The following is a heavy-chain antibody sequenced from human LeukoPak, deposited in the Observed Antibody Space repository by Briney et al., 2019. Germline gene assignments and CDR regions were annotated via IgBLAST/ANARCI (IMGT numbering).Heavy chain of an antibody. CDR2: ISSSSTI. D-gene: IGHD3/OR15-3a*01. V-gene: IGHV3-48*02. CDR1: GFTVSSYS. J-gene: IGHJ4*02. CDR3: ARAFGLTDY. Sequence: PGGSLRLSCAASGFTVSSYSMNWVRQAPGKGLEWVSYISSSSTIYYADSVKGRFTISRDNAKNSLYLQMNSLRDEDTAVHYCARAFGLTDYWGQGTLVTVSS.